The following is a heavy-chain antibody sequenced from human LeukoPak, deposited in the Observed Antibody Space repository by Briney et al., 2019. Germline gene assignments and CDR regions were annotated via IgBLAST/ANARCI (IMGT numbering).Heavy chain of an antibody. Sequence: GGSLRLSCAASGFTFSSYAMHWVRQAPGKGLEWVAVISYDGSNKYYADSVKGRFTISRDNSENTLYLQMNSLRVEDTAVYYCARGLFLSGYLDAFDIWGQGTVVTVSS. CDR1: GFTFSSYA. V-gene: IGHV3-30*14. CDR2: ISYDGSNK. D-gene: IGHD3-22*01. J-gene: IGHJ3*02. CDR3: ARGLFLSGYLDAFDI.